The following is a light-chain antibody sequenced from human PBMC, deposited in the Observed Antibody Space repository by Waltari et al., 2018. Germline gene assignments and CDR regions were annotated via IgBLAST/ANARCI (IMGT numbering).Light chain of an antibody. J-gene: IGKJ1*01. CDR2: GAS. CDR3: QQSLNTPRT. CDR1: QSIRSY. V-gene: IGKV1-39*01. Sequence: TCRASQSIRSYVNWYQQKAGKAPQLLIYGASSLQSGVPSRFSGSGSGTDLTLTIRSLQPEDFATYYCQQSLNTPRTFGQGTKVEMK.